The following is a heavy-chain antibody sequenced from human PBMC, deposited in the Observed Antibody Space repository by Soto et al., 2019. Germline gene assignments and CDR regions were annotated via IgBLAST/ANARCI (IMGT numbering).Heavy chain of an antibody. D-gene: IGHD1-7*01. CDR1: GGSISSYY. Sequence: QVQLQESGPGPVKPSETLSLTCTVSGGSISSYYWSWIRQPPGKGLEWIGHIYYSGSTNYNPSLKSRVPVSVDTSKNRFSLTLSSVTAADTAVYYCAREGLTGTIGLYYYYGMDVWGQGTTVTVSS. CDR3: AREGLTGTIGLYYYYGMDV. CDR2: IYYSGST. J-gene: IGHJ6*02. V-gene: IGHV4-59*01.